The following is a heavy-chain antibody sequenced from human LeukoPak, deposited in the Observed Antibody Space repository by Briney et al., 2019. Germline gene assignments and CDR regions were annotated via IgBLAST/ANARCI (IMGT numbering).Heavy chain of an antibody. CDR1: GFTFSSYG. J-gene: IGHJ4*02. V-gene: IGHV3-33*01. Sequence: GGSLRLSCAAPGFTFSSYGMHWVRQAPGMGLEWVAVIWYDGSNKYYADSVKGRFTISRDNSKNTLYLQMNSLRAEDTAVYYCARDESSGTLDYWGQGTLVTVSS. CDR3: ARDESSGTLDY. D-gene: IGHD6-19*01. CDR2: IWYDGSNK.